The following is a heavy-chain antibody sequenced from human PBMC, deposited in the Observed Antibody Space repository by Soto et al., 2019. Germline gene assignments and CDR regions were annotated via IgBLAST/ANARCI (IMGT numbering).Heavy chain of an antibody. Sequence: QLQLQESGPGLVKPSETLTLTCTVSGDSIAKSKYYWGWIRQPPGKGPEWIGSISYDGRTYLNPSLSRRVTISIAPSMNQISLKVNSVTAADTATYFCAKHPWTPLFRPYWHFDLWGRGTLVTVSS. J-gene: IGHJ2*01. CDR1: GDSIAKSKYY. D-gene: IGHD3-3*01. CDR2: ISYDGRT. CDR3: AKHPWTPLFRPYWHFDL. V-gene: IGHV4-39*01.